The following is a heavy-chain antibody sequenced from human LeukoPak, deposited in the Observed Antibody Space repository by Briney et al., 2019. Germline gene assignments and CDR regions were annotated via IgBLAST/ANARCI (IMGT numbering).Heavy chain of an antibody. V-gene: IGHV3-11*01. CDR1: GFTFSDYY. CDR3: ARDFRPDYDGNSGEP. J-gene: IGHJ5*02. CDR2: ISSSGSTI. Sequence: PGGSLRLFCAASGFTFSDYYMSWIRQAPGKGLEWVSYISSSGSTIYYADSVKGRFTISRDNAKNSLYLQMNSLRAEDTAVYYCARDFRPDYDGNSGEPWGQGTLVTVSS. D-gene: IGHD4-23*01.